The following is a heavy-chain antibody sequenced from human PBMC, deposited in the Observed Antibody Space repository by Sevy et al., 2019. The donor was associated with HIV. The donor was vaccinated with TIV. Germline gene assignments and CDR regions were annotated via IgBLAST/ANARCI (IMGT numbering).Heavy chain of an antibody. CDR3: ANQFPPKRRDGYNWAY. V-gene: IGHV3-30*18. J-gene: IGHJ4*02. CDR2: ISYDGSNK. D-gene: IGHD5-12*01. Sequence: GGSLRLSCAASGFTFSSYGMHWVRQAPGKGLEWVAVISYDGSNKYYADSVKGRFTISRDNSKKTLYLQMNSLRAEDTAVYYCANQFPPKRRDGYNWAYWGQGTLVTVSS. CDR1: GFTFSSYG.